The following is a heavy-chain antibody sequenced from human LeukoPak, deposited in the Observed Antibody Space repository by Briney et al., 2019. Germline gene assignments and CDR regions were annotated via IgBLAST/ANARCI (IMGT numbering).Heavy chain of an antibody. D-gene: IGHD6-19*01. CDR1: GGSISSYY. V-gene: IGHV4-59*01. Sequence: SETLSLTCTVSGGSISSYYWSWIRQPPGKGLEWIRYIYDSGSTNYNPSLKSRVTISVDTSKNQFSLNLSSVTAADTAVYYCAGGSGWPHFDYWGQGALVTVSS. CDR3: AGGSGWPHFDY. CDR2: IYDSGST. J-gene: IGHJ4*02.